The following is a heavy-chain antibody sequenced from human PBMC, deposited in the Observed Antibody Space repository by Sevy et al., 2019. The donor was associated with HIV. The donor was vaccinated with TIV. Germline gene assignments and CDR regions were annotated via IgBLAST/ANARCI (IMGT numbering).Heavy chain of an antibody. J-gene: IGHJ4*02. Sequence: ASVKVSCKVSGYTLTQLSMHWVRQAPGKGLEWMASFDPEDGETIYAQMFQGRVTMTEDTSTDTAYMELSSLRSEDTAVYYCATTKDYYDNSAYPFDYWGQGTLVTVSS. V-gene: IGHV1-24*01. CDR3: ATTKDYYDNSAYPFDY. CDR2: FDPEDGET. CDR1: GYTLTQLS. D-gene: IGHD3-22*01.